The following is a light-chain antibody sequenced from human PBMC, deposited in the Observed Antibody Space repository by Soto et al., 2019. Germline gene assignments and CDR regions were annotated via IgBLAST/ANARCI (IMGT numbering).Light chain of an antibody. CDR3: GSWDSSLTANV. CDR1: TSNVANNF. J-gene: IGLJ1*01. Sequence: QSVLTQPPSVSAAPGQKVTISCSGTTSNVANNFVSWYQQFPGKAPKLLIYDDIRRPSGIPDRFSASKSGTSATLGITGIQTGEEADSYCGSWDSSLTANVFGTGTKAPS. CDR2: DDI. V-gene: IGLV1-51*01.